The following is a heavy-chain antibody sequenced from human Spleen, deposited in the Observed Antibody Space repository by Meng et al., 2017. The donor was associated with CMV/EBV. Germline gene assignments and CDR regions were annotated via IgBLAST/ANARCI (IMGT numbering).Heavy chain of an antibody. D-gene: IGHD2-21*01. CDR1: GGSFSGYY. Sequence: HVQVAQWGAGLLKPSETLSLTCAVYGGSFSGYYWSCIRQPPGKGLEWIGEINHSGSTNYNPSLKSRVTISVDTSKNQFSLNLNSMTAADTAVYYCASFDHIPRRNYFDYWGQGTLVTVSS. CDR2: INHSGST. V-gene: IGHV4-34*01. J-gene: IGHJ4*02. CDR3: ASFDHIPRRNYFDY.